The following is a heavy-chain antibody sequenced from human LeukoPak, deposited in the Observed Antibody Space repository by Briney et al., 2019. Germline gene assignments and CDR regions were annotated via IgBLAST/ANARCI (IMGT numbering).Heavy chain of an antibody. CDR1: GGSFSGYY. CDR3: ARVGYSYGYLSYYYGMDV. D-gene: IGHD5-18*01. V-gene: IGHV4-34*01. Sequence: SETLSLTCAVYGGSFSGYYWSWIRQPPGKELEWIGEINHSGSTNYNPSLKSRVTISVDTSKNQFSLKLSSVTAADTAVYYCARVGYSYGYLSYYYGMDVWGQGTTVTVSS. CDR2: INHSGST. J-gene: IGHJ6*02.